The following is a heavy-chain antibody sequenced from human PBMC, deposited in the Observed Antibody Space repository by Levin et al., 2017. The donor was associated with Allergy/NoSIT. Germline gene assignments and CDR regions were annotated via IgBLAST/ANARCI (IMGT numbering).Heavy chain of an antibody. Sequence: GESLKISCAASGFTFTNAWMRWVRQAPGKGLEWVGLIRSTRDGGTADYAAPVKGRFSISRDDSKNTVYLQMNSLKNEDTAVYYCTTDWGDTGCQCGAFDGWGQGTMVTVSS. V-gene: IGHV3-15*01. CDR2: IRSTRDGGTA. CDR1: GFTFTNAW. J-gene: IGHJ3*01. D-gene: IGHD2-2*01. CDR3: TTDWGDTGCQCGAFDG.